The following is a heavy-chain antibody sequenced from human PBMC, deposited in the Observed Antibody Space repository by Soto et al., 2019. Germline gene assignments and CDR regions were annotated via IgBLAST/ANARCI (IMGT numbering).Heavy chain of an antibody. CDR3: ARVLRDTAMVTFDY. V-gene: IGHV4-61*01. D-gene: IGHD5-18*01. Sequence: QVQLQESGPGLVKPSETLSLTCTVSGGSVSSGSYYWSWIRQPPGKGLEWIGYIYYSGSTNYNPSLKRRVTLSVDTSKIQFSLKLSSVTAADTAVYYCARVLRDTAMVTFDYWGQGTLVTVSS. J-gene: IGHJ4*02. CDR2: IYYSGST. CDR1: GGSVSSGSYY.